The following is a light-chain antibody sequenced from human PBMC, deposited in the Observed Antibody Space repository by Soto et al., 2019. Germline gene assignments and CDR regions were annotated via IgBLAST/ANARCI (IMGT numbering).Light chain of an antibody. CDR2: DVS. V-gene: IGLV2-11*01. CDR3: CSYAGSYTFYV. CDR1: NSDVGGYNY. Sequence: QSALTQPRSVSGSPGQSVTISCTGTNSDVGGYNYVSWYQQHPGKAPKLMIYDVSKRPSGVPDRFSGSKSGNTASLTIYGLQAEDEADYYCCSYAGSYTFYVFGTGTKRTVL. J-gene: IGLJ1*01.